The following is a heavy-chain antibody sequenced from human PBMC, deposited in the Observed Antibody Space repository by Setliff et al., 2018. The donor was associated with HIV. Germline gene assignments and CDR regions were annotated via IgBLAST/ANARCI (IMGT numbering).Heavy chain of an antibody. J-gene: IGHJ4*02. D-gene: IGHD1-26*01. CDR2: IYGGGTT. Sequence: GSLRLSCAASGFTFSNAWMSWVRQAPGKGLEWVSVIYGGGTTHYADSVKGRFTISRDNANNLVYLQMNSLRVEDTAVYFCARWGSGSYERVFDYWGQGMLVTVSS. CDR1: GFTFSNAW. V-gene: IGHV3-66*02. CDR3: ARWGSGSYERVFDY.